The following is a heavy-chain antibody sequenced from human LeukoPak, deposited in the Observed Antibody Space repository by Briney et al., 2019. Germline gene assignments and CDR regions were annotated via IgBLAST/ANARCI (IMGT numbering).Heavy chain of an antibody. J-gene: IGHJ4*02. CDR2: INPNSGAT. D-gene: IGHD2-15*01. CDR1: RYTLTGYF. CDR3: ARAPGAYCSGGSCVDF. V-gene: IGHV1-2*02. Sequence: ASVKVSCKASRYTLTGYFMHWGRQAPGQGLEWMGWINPNSGATNYAQKFQCTVTLTRDTSRSTAYMEMNSPRSNDTAVYYCARAPGAYCSGGSCVDFWGQGTLVTVSS.